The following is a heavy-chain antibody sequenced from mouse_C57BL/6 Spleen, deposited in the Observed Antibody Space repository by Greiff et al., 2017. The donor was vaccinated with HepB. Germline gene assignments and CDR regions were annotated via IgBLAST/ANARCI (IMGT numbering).Heavy chain of an antibody. V-gene: IGHV1-54*01. CDR2: INPGSGGT. D-gene: IGHD2-4*01. J-gene: IGHJ2*01. CDR1: GYAFTNYL. Sequence: VQLQQSGAELVRPGTSVKVSCKASGYAFTNYLIEWVKQRPGQGLEWIGVINPGSGGTNYNEKFKGKATLTADKSSSTAYMQLSSLTSEDSAVYFCARGDYDGDFDYWGQGTTLTVSS. CDR3: ARGDYDGDFDY.